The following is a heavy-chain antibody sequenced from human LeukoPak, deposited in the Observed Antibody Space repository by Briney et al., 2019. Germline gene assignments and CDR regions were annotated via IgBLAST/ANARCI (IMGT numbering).Heavy chain of an antibody. CDR3: ARTELRYSSGWQFDY. Sequence: SETLSLTCTVSGGSISSYYWSWIRQPPGKGLEWIGYIYYSGSTNYNPSLKSRVTISVDTSKNQFSLELSSVTAADTAVYYCARTELRYSSGWQFDYWGQGTLVTVSS. CDR2: IYYSGST. V-gene: IGHV4-59*01. CDR1: GGSISSYY. D-gene: IGHD6-19*01. J-gene: IGHJ4*02.